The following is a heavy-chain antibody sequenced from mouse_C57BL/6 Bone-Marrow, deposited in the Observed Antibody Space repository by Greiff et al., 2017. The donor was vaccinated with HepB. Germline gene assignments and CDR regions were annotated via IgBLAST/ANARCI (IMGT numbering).Heavy chain of an antibody. Sequence: EVQRVESGGGLVQPGESLKLSCESNEYEFPSHDMSWVRQTPGKRLELVAAINSDGGSTYYPDTMERRFIISRDNTKKTLYLQMSSLRSEDTALYYCARGYYVYAMDYWGQGTSVTVSS. CDR1: EYEFPSHD. CDR3: ARGYYVYAMDY. V-gene: IGHV5-2*01. CDR2: INSDGGST. D-gene: IGHD1-1*01. J-gene: IGHJ4*01.